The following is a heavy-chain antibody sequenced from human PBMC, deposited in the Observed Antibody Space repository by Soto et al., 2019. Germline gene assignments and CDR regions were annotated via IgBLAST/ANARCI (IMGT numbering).Heavy chain of an antibody. J-gene: IGHJ6*02. CDR2: IWYDGSNK. CDR3: ARCWGLRYYFYGMDV. Sequence: LRLSCAASGFTFSSYGMHWVRQAPGKGLEWVAGIWYDGSNKYYADSVKGRFTISRDNSKNTLYLQMNSLRAEDTAVYYCARCWGLRYYFYGMDVWGQGTTVTVSS. CDR1: GFTFSSYG. D-gene: IGHD1-26*01. V-gene: IGHV3-33*01.